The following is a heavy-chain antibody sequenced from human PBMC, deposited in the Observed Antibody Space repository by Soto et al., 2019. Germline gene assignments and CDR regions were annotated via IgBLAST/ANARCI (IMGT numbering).Heavy chain of an antibody. CDR3: ARASGWDESYYYGMDV. J-gene: IGHJ6*02. CDR1: GYIFTSYW. Sequence: PGESLKISCKGSGYIFTSYWIGWVRQMPGKGLEWMGIIYPGDSDTRYSPSFQGQVTISADKSISTAYLQWSSLKASDTAMYYCARASGWDESYYYGMDVWGQGTTVTVSS. D-gene: IGHD6-19*01. V-gene: IGHV5-51*01. CDR2: IYPGDSDT.